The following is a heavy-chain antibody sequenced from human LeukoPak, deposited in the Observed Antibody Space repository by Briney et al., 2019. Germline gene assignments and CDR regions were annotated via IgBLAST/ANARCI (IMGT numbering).Heavy chain of an antibody. D-gene: IGHD6-19*01. J-gene: IGHJ4*02. V-gene: IGHV3-23*01. Sequence: GGSLRLSCVASGFTFSSYAMSWVRQAPGKGLEWVSAISGSGGSTYYADSVKGRFTISRDNSKNTLYLQMNSLRAEDTAVYYCAKDVGKRYSSGWYYFDYWGQGTLVTVSS. CDR2: ISGSGGST. CDR1: GFTFSSYA. CDR3: AKDVGKRYSSGWYYFDY.